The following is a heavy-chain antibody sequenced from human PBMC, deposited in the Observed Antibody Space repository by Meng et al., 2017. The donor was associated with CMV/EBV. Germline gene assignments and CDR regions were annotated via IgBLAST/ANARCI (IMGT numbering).Heavy chain of an antibody. Sequence: HIPLQGSAPTLVKPTQTLTLPCTFSGFSLSTSGVGVGWIRQPPGKALEWLALIYWDDDKRYSPSLKSRLTITKDTSKNQVVLTMTNMDPVDTATYYCAHQLRYFDWVNNWFDPWGQGTLVTVSS. CDR2: IYWDDDK. V-gene: IGHV2-5*02. D-gene: IGHD3-9*01. CDR3: AHQLRYFDWVNNWFDP. CDR1: GFSLSTSGVG. J-gene: IGHJ5*02.